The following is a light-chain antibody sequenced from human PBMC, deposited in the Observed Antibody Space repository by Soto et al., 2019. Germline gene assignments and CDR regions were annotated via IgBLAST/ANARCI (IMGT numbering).Light chain of an antibody. Sequence: IVLTQSPGTVSLSPGERATLSCRASQGVTSNHLAWYQQKPGQAPRLLIYGVFNRATGIPDRFSGSGSGTDFTLTITRLEPEDSAVYFCQHYDGSPRTFGQGTKLEIK. CDR2: GVF. V-gene: IGKV3-20*01. J-gene: IGKJ2*01. CDR1: QGVTSNH. CDR3: QHYDGSPRT.